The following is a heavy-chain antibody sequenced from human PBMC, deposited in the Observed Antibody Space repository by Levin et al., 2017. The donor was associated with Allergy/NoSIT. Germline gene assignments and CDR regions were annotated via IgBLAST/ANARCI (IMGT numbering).Heavy chain of an antibody. D-gene: IGHD2-15*01. J-gene: IGHJ4*02. CDR1: GFTFSSYS. CDR3: ARGGDIVVVVAAPDY. CDR2: ISSSSSTI. Sequence: PGGSLRLSCAASGFTFSSYSMNWVRQAPGKGLEWVSYISSSSSTIYYADSVKGRFTISRDNAKNSLYLQMNSLRAEDTAVYYCARGGDIVVVVAAPDYWGQGTLVTVSS. V-gene: IGHV3-48*01.